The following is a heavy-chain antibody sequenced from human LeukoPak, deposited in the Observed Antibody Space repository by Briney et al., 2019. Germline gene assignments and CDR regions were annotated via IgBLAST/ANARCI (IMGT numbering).Heavy chain of an antibody. D-gene: IGHD6-6*01. CDR1: AFTFSNYW. V-gene: IGHV3-7*03. J-gene: IGHJ3*01. CDR2: INQDGSAK. Sequence: KAGGSLRLSCTASAFTFSNYWMSWVRQAPGKGLEWVASINQDGSAKDSVHSVEGRFIISRDNVKNSLYLQMDSLRAEDTAVYYCAGTSRASPGWRPRLKNAFDLWGLGTLVTVSS. CDR3: AGTSRASPGWRPRLKNAFDL.